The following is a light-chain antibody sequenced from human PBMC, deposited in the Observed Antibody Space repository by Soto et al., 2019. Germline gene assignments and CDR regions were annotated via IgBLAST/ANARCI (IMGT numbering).Light chain of an antibody. CDR3: LLYYGGAQLV. CDR2: STS. J-gene: IGLJ2*01. Sequence: HTVVTQEPSLTVSPGGTVTLTCASSTGAVTSGYYPNWFQQKPGQAPRALIYSTSNTHSWTPARFSGSLLGGKAALTLSGVQPEDEAEYYCLLYYGGAQLVFGGGTKLTVL. CDR1: TGAVTSGYY. V-gene: IGLV7-43*01.